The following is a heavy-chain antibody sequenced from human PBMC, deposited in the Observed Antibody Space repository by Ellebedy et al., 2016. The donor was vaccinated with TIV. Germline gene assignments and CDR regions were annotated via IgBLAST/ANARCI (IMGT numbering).Heavy chain of an antibody. Sequence: GESLKISXAASGFTFSSSSMNWVRQAPGKGLEWVSYISSSSSTIYYADSVKGRFTISRDNAKNTLYLQMNSLRAEDTAVYNCAREMVDSSGYEDYWGQGTLVTVSS. D-gene: IGHD3-22*01. CDR1: GFTFSSSS. CDR3: AREMVDSSGYEDY. V-gene: IGHV3-48*01. CDR2: ISSSSSTI. J-gene: IGHJ4*02.